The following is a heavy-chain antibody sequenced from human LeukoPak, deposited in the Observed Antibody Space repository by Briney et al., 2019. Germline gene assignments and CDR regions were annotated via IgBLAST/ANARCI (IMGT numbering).Heavy chain of an antibody. J-gene: IGHJ4*02. V-gene: IGHV3-30*02. Sequence: GGSLRLSCAASGFTFSSYGMHWVRQAPGKGLEWVAVIWYDGSNKYYADSVKGRFTISRDNSKNTLYLQMNSLRAEDTAVYYCAKAIMITFGGVIPPIDYWGQGTLVTVSS. CDR1: GFTFSSYG. D-gene: IGHD3-16*01. CDR2: IWYDGSNK. CDR3: AKAIMITFGGVIPPIDY.